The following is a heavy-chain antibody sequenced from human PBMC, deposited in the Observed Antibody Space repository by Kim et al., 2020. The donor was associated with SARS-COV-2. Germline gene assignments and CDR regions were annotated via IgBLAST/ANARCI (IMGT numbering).Heavy chain of an antibody. CDR3: ARPSYCSGGSCYSPEYFQH. CDR1: GFTFSSYE. D-gene: IGHD2-15*01. Sequence: GGSLRLSCAASGFTFSSYEMNWVRQAPGKGLEWVSYISSSGSTIYYADSVKGRFTISRDNAKNSLYLQMNSLRAEDTAVYYCARPSYCSGGSCYSPEYFQHRGQGTLVTVSS. J-gene: IGHJ1*01. CDR2: ISSSGSTI. V-gene: IGHV3-48*03.